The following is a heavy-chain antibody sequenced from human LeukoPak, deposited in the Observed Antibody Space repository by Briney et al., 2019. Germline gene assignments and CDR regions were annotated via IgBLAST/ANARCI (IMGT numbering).Heavy chain of an antibody. V-gene: IGHV1-24*01. Sequence: SVKVSCKVFGYTLTELSMHWVRQAPGKGLEWMGGFDPEDGETIYAQKFQGRVTMTEDTSTDTAYMELSSLRSEDTAVYYCATDSPGYSYGLPGYWGQGTLVTVSS. D-gene: IGHD5-18*01. CDR1: GYTLTELS. J-gene: IGHJ4*02. CDR2: FDPEDGET. CDR3: ATDSPGYSYGLPGY.